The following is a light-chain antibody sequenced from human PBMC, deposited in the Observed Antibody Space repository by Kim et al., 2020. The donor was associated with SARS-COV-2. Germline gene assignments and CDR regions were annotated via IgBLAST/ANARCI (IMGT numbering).Light chain of an antibody. Sequence: GQSITISCTETSSDVGGHNYVSWYQQQPGKAPKLMIYDVSKRPSGVSDHFSGSKYGDTAYLAISGLQAEDEADYYCSSYTSSTYVLFGGGTRLTVL. CDR3: SSYTSSTYVL. V-gene: IGLV2-14*04. CDR1: SSDVGGHNY. CDR2: DVS. J-gene: IGLJ2*01.